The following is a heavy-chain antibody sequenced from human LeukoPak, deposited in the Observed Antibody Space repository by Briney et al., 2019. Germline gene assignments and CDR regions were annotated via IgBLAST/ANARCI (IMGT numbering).Heavy chain of an antibody. V-gene: IGHV1-69*05. J-gene: IGHJ5*02. Sequence: SSVKVSCKAARGTFSSYAMSWVRQAHGQGLEWMGRIIPIFGTANYAQKLQGRVTITTDESTSTAYMEMSSLRSEDTAVYYCARGPVSGDYVIWFDPWGQGTLVTVSS. CDR2: IIPIFGTA. CDR1: RGTFSSYA. D-gene: IGHD4-17*01. CDR3: ARGPVSGDYVIWFDP.